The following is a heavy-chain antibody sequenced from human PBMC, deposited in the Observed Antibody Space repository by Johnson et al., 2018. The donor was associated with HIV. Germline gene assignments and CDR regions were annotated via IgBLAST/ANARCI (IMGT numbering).Heavy chain of an antibody. J-gene: IGHJ3*02. CDR2: IASSDSPI. V-gene: IGHV3-11*04. D-gene: IGHD3-3*01. Sequence: QVQLVESGGGLVKPGGSLRLSCAASGFTFSDYYMSWIRQAPGKGVEWVSYIASSDSPIYYADSVKGRFTISRDNAKNSLYLQMNTLRAEDTAVYYCARGRGLQFLEWPTGLWSAFDIWGQGTMVTVSS. CDR3: ARGRGLQFLEWPTGLWSAFDI. CDR1: GFTFSDYY.